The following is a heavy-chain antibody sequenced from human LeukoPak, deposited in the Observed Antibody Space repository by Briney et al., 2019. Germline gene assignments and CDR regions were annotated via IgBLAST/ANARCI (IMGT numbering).Heavy chain of an antibody. D-gene: IGHD2-21*02. CDR2: IYYSGST. CDR3: ARLGTRQLLYCGGDCYPN. J-gene: IGHJ4*02. CDR1: GGSISSSSYY. Sequence: SETLSLTCTVPGGSISSSSYYWGWIRQPPGKGLEWIGSIYYSGSTYYNPSLKSRVTISVDTSKNQFSLKLSSVTAADTAVYYCARLGTRQLLYCGGDCYPNWGQGTLVTVSS. V-gene: IGHV4-39*01.